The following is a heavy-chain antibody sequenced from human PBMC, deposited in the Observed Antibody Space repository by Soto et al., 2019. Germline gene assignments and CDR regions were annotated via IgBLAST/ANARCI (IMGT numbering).Heavy chain of an antibody. V-gene: IGHV3-9*01. J-gene: IGHJ6*02. D-gene: IGHD3-3*01. CDR3: AKGEGGVWSVANGGSYAYYGIDV. CDR2: ISWNSETT. Sequence: GGSLRLSCAASGFTFDDHGMHWVRQRPGRGLEWVSGISWNSETTGYADSVKGRFTISRDNAKNSLYLQMNSLRAEDTALYYCAKGEGGVWSVANGGSYAYYGIDVWGQGTTVTVSS. CDR1: GFTFDDHG.